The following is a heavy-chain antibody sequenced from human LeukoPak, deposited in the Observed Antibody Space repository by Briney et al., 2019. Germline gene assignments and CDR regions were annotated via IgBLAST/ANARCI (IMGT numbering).Heavy chain of an antibody. V-gene: IGHV3-21*01. D-gene: IGHD2-2*01. Sequence: GGSLRLSCAASGFTFSSYNMNWVRQAPGKGLEWVSSITTSSNIYYADSVKGRFTISRDNAKNSLSLQMNSLRAEDTAVYYCARDREYVPDFWGQGTLVTVSS. CDR2: ITTSSNI. CDR1: GFTFSSYN. CDR3: ARDREYVPDF. J-gene: IGHJ4*02.